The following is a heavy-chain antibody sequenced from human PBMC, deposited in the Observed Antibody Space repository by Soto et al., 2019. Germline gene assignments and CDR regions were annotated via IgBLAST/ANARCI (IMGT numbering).Heavy chain of an antibody. CDR2: INPSGGST. CDR1: GYTFTNYY. Sequence: ASVKVSCKASGYTFTNYYMHWVRQAPGQGLECLGRINPSGGSTSYAQKFQGRVAMTRDTSTSTVYMELSSLRSEDTAVYYCARELQPSFDYWGQGTLVTVSS. CDR3: ARELQPSFDY. J-gene: IGHJ4*02. D-gene: IGHD6-13*01. V-gene: IGHV1-46*01.